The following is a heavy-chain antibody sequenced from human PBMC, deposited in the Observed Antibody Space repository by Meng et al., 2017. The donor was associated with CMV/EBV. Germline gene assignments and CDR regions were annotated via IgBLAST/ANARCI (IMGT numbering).Heavy chain of an antibody. V-gene: IGHV1-69*02. CDR1: GGTFSSYT. D-gene: IGHD1-1*01. J-gene: IGHJ4*02. Sequence: KAAGGTFSSYTLSWVRQAPGQGVGWMGRIITILGIANYAQKFQSRVTITADKSTSTAYMELSSLRSEDTAVYYCARGGSRGGTSNFDYWGQGTLVTVSS. CDR3: ARGGSRGGTSNFDY. CDR2: IITILGIA.